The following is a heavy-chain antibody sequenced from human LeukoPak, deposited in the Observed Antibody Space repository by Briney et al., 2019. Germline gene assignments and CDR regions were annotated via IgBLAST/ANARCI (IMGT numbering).Heavy chain of an antibody. CDR2: IYPGNSDT. CDR1: GYSFTNYW. V-gene: IGHV5-51*01. D-gene: IGHD3-16*01. J-gene: IGHJ4*02. CDR3: VRPATLGYCDY. Sequence: GESLKISCKVSGYSFTNYWIGWVRQMPGKGLECLGIIYPGNSDTRYSPSFQGQVTISADKSITTAYLQWSSLKASDTAMYYCVRPATLGYCDYWGQGTLVTVSS.